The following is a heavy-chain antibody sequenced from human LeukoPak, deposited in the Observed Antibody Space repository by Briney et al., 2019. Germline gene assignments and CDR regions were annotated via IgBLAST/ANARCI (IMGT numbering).Heavy chain of an antibody. Sequence: GESLKISCQGSGYSFTSYWIGWVRQMPGKGLEWMGIIYPGDSDTRYSPSFQGQVTISADKSISTAYLQWSSLKASDTAMYYCARLEYDSSGYYQSLFDYWGQGTLVTVSS. D-gene: IGHD3-22*01. CDR2: IYPGDSDT. CDR3: ARLEYDSSGYYQSLFDY. J-gene: IGHJ4*02. V-gene: IGHV5-51*01. CDR1: GYSFTSYW.